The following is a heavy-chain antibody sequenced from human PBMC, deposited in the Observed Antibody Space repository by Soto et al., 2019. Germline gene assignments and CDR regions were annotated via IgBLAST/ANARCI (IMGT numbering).Heavy chain of an antibody. V-gene: IGHV3-23*01. J-gene: IGHJ4*02. CDR2: ISGSGGST. CDR1: GFTFSSYA. D-gene: IGHD3-9*01. Sequence: GGSLRLSCAASGFTFSSYAMSWVRQAPGKGLEWVSAISGSGGSTYYADSVKGRLTIYRDNSKNSLYLQMNSLRAEDTAVYYCAKLPSDILTGYYHFDYWGQGTLVTVSS. CDR3: AKLPSDILTGYYHFDY.